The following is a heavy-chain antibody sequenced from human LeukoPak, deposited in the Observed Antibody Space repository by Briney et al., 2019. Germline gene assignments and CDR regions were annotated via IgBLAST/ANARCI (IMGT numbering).Heavy chain of an antibody. CDR1: GFTFSSYW. Sequence: GGSLRLSCAASGFTFSSYWMSWVRQAPGKGLEWVANIKQDGSEKYYVDSVKGRFTISRDNAKNSLYLQMNSLRAEDTAVYYCARDRSDFWSGFSIDHWGQGTLVTVSS. D-gene: IGHD3-3*01. CDR3: ARDRSDFWSGFSIDH. CDR2: IKQDGSEK. J-gene: IGHJ4*02. V-gene: IGHV3-7*01.